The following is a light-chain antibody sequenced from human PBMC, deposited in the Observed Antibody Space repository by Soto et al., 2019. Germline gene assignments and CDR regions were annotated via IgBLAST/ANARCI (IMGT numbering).Light chain of an antibody. CDR1: QSISNH. Sequence: DIQMTQSPSSLSASVEDRVIITCRASQSISNHLNWYQQKPGKAPKLLIFAASSLQSGVPSRFSGSRSGPDFTLTISSLQPEDFATYYCQQSYSSPPTFGQGTKVGI. CDR3: QQSYSSPPT. J-gene: IGKJ1*01. CDR2: AAS. V-gene: IGKV1-39*01.